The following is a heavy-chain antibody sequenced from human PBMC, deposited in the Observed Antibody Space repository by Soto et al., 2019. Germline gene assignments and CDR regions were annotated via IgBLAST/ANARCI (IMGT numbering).Heavy chain of an antibody. V-gene: IGHV4-59*01. J-gene: IGHJ6*02. Sequence: SETLSLTCTVSGGSISSYYWSWIRQPPGKGLEWIGYIYYSGSTNYNPSLKSRVTISVDTSKNQFSLKLSSVTAADTAVYYCARDRMVRGVRFYYYGMDVWGQGTTVTVSS. CDR3: ARDRMVRGVRFYYYGMDV. D-gene: IGHD3-10*01. CDR2: IYYSGST. CDR1: GGSISSYY.